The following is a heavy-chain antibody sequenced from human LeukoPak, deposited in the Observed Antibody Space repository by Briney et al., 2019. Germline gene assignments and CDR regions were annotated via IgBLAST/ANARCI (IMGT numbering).Heavy chain of an antibody. CDR1: GYSISSGYY. V-gene: IGHV4-38-2*02. Sequence: SETLSLTCTVSGYSISSGYYWGWTRQPPGKGLEWFGTIYHSGSTYYKSSLKSRVTISVDTSKNQFSLKLSSVTAADTAVYYCAREGTMVRGVFGYWGQGTLVTVSS. D-gene: IGHD3-10*01. CDR3: AREGTMVRGVFGY. CDR2: IYHSGST. J-gene: IGHJ4*02.